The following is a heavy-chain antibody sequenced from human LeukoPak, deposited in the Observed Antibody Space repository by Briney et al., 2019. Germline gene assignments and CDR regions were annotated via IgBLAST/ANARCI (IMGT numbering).Heavy chain of an antibody. CDR2: ISGSGSHT. CDR3: ARIWTAAAGTPNY. V-gene: IGHV3-11*06. D-gene: IGHD6-13*01. CDR1: GFSFSDHY. Sequence: GSLRLSCAASGFSFSDHYMSWIRQAPGKGLEWVSYISGSGSHTNYADSVKGRFTVSRDNAKNSLYLQMNSLIAEDTAVYYCARIWTAAAGTPNYWGQGTLVTVSS. J-gene: IGHJ4*02.